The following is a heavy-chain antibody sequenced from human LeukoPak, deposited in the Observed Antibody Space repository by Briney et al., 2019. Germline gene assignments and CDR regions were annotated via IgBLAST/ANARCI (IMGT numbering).Heavy chain of an antibody. CDR1: GFTFSSYG. J-gene: IGHJ4*02. Sequence: GGSLRLSCAASGFTFSSYGMHWVRQAPGKGLEWVAVIWYDGSNKYYADSVKGRFTISRDNSKNTLYLQMNSLRAEDTAVYFCARIGYSSSSFNYWGQGVLVTVYS. V-gene: IGHV3-33*01. CDR3: ARIGYSSSSFNY. D-gene: IGHD6-6*01. CDR2: IWYDGSNK.